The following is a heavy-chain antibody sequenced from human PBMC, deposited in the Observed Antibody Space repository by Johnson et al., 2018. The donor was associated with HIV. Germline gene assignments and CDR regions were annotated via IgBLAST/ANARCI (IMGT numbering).Heavy chain of an antibody. CDR1: GFTFSSYG. Sequence: QVQLVESGGGVVQPGGSLRLSCAASGFTFSSYGMHWVRQAPGKGLEWVAFIQYDGSNKYYADSLKGRFTISRDNSKNTLYLQMNSLRAEDTAVYYCARDGWGSRGWDDAFDIWGQGTMVTVSS. D-gene: IGHD5-24*01. CDR3: ARDGWGSRGWDDAFDI. V-gene: IGHV3-30*02. J-gene: IGHJ3*02. CDR2: IQYDGSNK.